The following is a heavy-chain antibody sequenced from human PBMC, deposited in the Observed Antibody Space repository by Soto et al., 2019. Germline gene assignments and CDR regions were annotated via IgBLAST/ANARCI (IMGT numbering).Heavy chain of an antibody. Sequence: GXAVKVSCTASGYPFTRYGVIWVRQAPGQGLEWMGWSSGYNRNTNYAQKFQGRVTMTTDTSTNTAYMELRSLRSDDTAVYYCARAVTYDVTDLWGQGTLVTVSS. D-gene: IGHD3-16*01. CDR2: SSGYNRNT. J-gene: IGHJ4*02. V-gene: IGHV1-18*04. CDR1: GYPFTRYG. CDR3: ARAVTYDVTDL.